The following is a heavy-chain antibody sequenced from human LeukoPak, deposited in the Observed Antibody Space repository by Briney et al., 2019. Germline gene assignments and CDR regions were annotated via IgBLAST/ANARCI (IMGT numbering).Heavy chain of an antibody. D-gene: IGHD3-3*01. CDR2: IRSKANSYAT. J-gene: IGHJ4*02. CDR1: GFTFSGSA. CDR3: TSRDDDFWSGYYMVDY. Sequence: GGSLRLSCAASGFTFSGSAMHWVRQASGKGLEWVGRIRSKANSYATAYAASVKGRFTISRDDSKNTAYLQMNSLKTEDTAVYYCTSRDDDFWSGYYMVDYWGQGTLVTVSS. V-gene: IGHV3-73*01.